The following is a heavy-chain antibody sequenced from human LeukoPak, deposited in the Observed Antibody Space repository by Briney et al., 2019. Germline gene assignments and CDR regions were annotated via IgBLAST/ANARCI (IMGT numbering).Heavy chain of an antibody. CDR3: ARQTRDGSGSRGYSFNF. J-gene: IGHJ4*02. CDR1: GYIFTNNW. V-gene: IGHV5-51*01. CDR2: IYPGDSDT. Sequence: KRGESLKISCKGSGYIFTNNWIGWVRQMPGKGLEWMGIIYPGDSDTRYSPSFEGQVTISVDKSISTAYLQWSSLKASDTAKDYGARQTRDGSGSRGYSFNFWGQGTLVTVSS. D-gene: IGHD3-10*01.